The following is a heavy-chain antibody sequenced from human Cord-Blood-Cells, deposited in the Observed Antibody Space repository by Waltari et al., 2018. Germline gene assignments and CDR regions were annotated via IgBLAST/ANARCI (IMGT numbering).Heavy chain of an antibody. D-gene: IGHD7-27*01. CDR2: IIPILGTA. V-gene: IGHV1-69*01. CDR1: GGTFSSSA. Sequence: QVQLVQSGAAVKQPGASVQGSCKASGGTFSSSAISRVGQAPGQGLEWMGGIIPILGTANYAQKFQGRVTITADESTSTAYMELSSLRSEDTAVYYCARGYPKYGDFDYWGQGTLVTVSS. J-gene: IGHJ4*02. CDR3: ARGYPKYGDFDY.